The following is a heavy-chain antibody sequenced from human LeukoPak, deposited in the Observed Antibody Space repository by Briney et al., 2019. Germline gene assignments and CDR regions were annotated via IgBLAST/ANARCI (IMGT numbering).Heavy chain of an antibody. V-gene: IGHV1-2*02. CDR1: GYTFIGYY. CDR3: ARDLVPATSDAFDI. Sequence: ASVKVSCKASGYTFIGYYMHWVRQAPGQGLEWMGWINPNSGGTNYAQKFQGRVTMTRDTSISTAYMELSRLRSDDTAVYYCARDLVPATSDAFDIWGQGTMVTVSS. CDR2: INPNSGGT. J-gene: IGHJ3*02. D-gene: IGHD2-2*01.